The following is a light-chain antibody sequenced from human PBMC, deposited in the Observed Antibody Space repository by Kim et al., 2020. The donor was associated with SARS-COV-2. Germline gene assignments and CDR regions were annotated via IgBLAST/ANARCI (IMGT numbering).Light chain of an antibody. Sequence: VTIASTGSSSNIGAGYDVHWYQQLPGTAPKLLIYGNSNRPSGVPDRFSGSKSGTSASLAITGLQAEDEADYYCQSYDSSLSGHVVFGGGTQLTVL. J-gene: IGLJ2*01. CDR2: GNS. CDR3: QSYDSSLSGHVV. CDR1: SSNIGAGYD. V-gene: IGLV1-40*01.